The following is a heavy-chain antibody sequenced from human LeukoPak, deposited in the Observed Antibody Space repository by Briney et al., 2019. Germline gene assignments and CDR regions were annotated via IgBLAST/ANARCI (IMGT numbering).Heavy chain of an antibody. J-gene: IGHJ4*02. Sequence: GRSLRLSCAASGFTFDDYAMHWVRQAPGKGLEWVSGISWNSGRIGYADSVKGRFTISRDNAKNSLYLQMNSLRAEDTALYYCVKDRVWFGELLNPLFDNWGQGTRVTVSS. V-gene: IGHV3-9*01. D-gene: IGHD3-10*01. CDR2: ISWNSGRI. CDR3: VKDRVWFGELLNPLFDN. CDR1: GFTFDDYA.